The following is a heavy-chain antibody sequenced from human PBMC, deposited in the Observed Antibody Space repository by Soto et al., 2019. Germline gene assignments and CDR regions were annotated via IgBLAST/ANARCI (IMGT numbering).Heavy chain of an antibody. CDR2: IYSGGNT. J-gene: IGHJ4*02. V-gene: IGHV3-53*01. D-gene: IGHD2-21*02. CDR1: GLTVSRNY. Sequence: EVQLVESGGGLIQPGGSLRLSCAASGLTVSRNYMNWVRQAPGKGLEWVSVIYSGGNTYYADSVRGRFTISRDNSKNTLYLQMNSLRAEDTAVYYCVRDVGGDPEGFDHWGQGTLVTVSS. CDR3: VRDVGGDPEGFDH.